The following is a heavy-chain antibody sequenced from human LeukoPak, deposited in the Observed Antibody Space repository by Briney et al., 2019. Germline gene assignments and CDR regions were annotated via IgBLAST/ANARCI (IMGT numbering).Heavy chain of an antibody. D-gene: IGHD2-2*01. CDR3: AREVVVVPAYNYYYYYMDV. V-gene: IGHV3-11*04. J-gene: IGHJ6*03. CDR1: GFTFSDYY. Sequence: GGSLRLSCAASGFTFSDYYMSWIRQAPGKGLEWVSYISSSGSTIYYADSVKDRFTISRDNAKNSLYLQMNSLRAEDTAVYYCAREVVVVPAYNYYYYYMDVWGKGTTVTVSS. CDR2: ISSSGSTI.